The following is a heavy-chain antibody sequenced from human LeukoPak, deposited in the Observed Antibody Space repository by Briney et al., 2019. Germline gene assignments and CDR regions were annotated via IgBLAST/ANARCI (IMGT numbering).Heavy chain of an antibody. D-gene: IGHD2-2*01. CDR3: ARRGLVPAFDI. CDR2: INGDGSST. CDR1: GFTFSSNW. Sequence: GGSLRLPCAASGFTFSSNWMHWNRQAAGKGLVWVSRINGDGSSTTYADAVKGRFTISRDNTKNTLYLQMSSLRAEDTAVYYCARRGLVPAFDIWGQGTMVTVAS. J-gene: IGHJ3*02. V-gene: IGHV3-74*01.